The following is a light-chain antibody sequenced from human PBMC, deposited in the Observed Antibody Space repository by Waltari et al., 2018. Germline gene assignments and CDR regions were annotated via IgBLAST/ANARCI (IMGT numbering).Light chain of an antibody. Sequence: DIQMTQSPSALSASVGDRVTISCRASQTMSSRLNWYQQKPGTAPKVLIYAVSNLQSGGPSRFSGSGSGTDFTLTISSLQPEDSATYYCQQSSTWTFGQGTKVEI. V-gene: IGKV1-39*01. J-gene: IGKJ1*01. CDR3: QQSSTWT. CDR1: QTMSSR. CDR2: AVS.